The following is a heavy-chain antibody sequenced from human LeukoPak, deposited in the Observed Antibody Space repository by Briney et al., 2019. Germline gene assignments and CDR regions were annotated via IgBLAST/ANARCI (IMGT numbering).Heavy chain of an antibody. D-gene: IGHD5-12*01. V-gene: IGHV4-39*07. Sequence: SETLSLTFTVSGGSINSSDYYWGWIRQPPGKGLEWIGNIYYSGSTYYNPSLISRLTISVDTSRNQYSLELRSVTAADTAIYYCARDADIVTSIFDSWGQGILVTVSS. CDR3: ARDADIVTSIFDS. J-gene: IGHJ4*02. CDR2: IYYSGST. CDR1: GGSINSSDYY.